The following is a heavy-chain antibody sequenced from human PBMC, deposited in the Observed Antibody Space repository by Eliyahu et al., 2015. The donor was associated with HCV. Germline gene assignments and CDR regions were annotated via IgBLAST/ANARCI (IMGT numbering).Heavy chain of an antibody. CDR3: ARALYNWNYFDY. CDR1: GGSXSSSSYF. Sequence: QLQLQESGPGLVKPSETLSLXCTVSGGSXSSSSYFWGWIRQPPGKGLEWVGSIYYRGSTYYNPSLKSRVTISVDTSKIQFSLKLSSVTAADTAVYYCARALYNWNYFDYWGQGALVTVSS. V-gene: IGHV4-39*01. J-gene: IGHJ4*02. CDR2: IYYRGST. D-gene: IGHD1-20*01.